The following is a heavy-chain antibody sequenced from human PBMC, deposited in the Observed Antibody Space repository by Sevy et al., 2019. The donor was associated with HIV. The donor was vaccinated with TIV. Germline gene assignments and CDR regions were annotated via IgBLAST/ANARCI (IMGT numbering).Heavy chain of an antibody. D-gene: IGHD2-8*01. CDR2: LSFGCGEI. CDR3: AREGCTKPHDY. Sequence: GGSLRLSCAASGFTFSKYSMSWVRQPPGKGLEWVSTLSFGCGEINYADSVKGRFNISRDTSKSSVYLQMNNLRPEDTAVYYCAREGCTKPHDYWGQGTLVTVSS. J-gene: IGHJ4*02. CDR1: GFTFSKYS. V-gene: IGHV3-23*01.